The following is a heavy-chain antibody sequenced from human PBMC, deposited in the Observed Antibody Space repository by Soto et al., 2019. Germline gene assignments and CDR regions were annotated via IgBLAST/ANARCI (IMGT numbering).Heavy chain of an antibody. CDR1: GFTFSRYP. V-gene: IGHV3-23*01. CDR2: ISSAGDNT. CDR3: AKGSEGSS. Sequence: EVQLLESGGGLVQPGGSLILSCAASGFTFSRYPMSWFRQAPGKGLELVSAISSAGDNTYYADPVKARFTISRDKSKNTLYLQVSSLRAEDTSIYYCAKGSEGSSWVQGTLVTVSS. J-gene: IGHJ4*02. D-gene: IGHD6-13*01.